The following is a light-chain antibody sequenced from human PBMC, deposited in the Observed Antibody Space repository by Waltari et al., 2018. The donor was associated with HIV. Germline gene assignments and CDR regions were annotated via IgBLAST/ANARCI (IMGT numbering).Light chain of an antibody. CDR3: QVWDTNSHHPGV. J-gene: IGLJ3*02. V-gene: IGLV3-21*04. CDR2: DDS. Sequence: SYVLTQPPSVSVAPGKTARITCGGNKLGRKSVHGYQQTPGQAPLLVIYDDSDRPSGIPELFSGSNSGNTATLTISRVEAGDEADYYCQVWDTNSHHPGVFGGGTKLTVL. CDR1: KLGRKS.